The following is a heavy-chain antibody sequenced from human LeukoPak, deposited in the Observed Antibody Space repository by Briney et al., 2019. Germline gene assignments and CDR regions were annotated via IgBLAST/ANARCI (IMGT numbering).Heavy chain of an antibody. CDR1: GYTFTSD. CDR3: ARVPDIGYCSHSGGSCYRSEQ. J-gene: IGHJ4*02. Sequence: ASVKVSCKASGYTFTSDINWVRQATGQGLEWMGWMNAKSGNTGYAQKFQGRVTMTRDTAMSTAYMELSSLTSEDTALYYCARVPDIGYCSHSGGSCYRSEQWGQGTLVTVSS. CDR2: MNAKSGNT. D-gene: IGHD2-15*01. V-gene: IGHV1-8*01.